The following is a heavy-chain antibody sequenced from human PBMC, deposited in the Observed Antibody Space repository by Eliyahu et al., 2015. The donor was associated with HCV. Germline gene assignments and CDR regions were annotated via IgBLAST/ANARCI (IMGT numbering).Heavy chain of an antibody. Sequence: EVQLVESGGGLVQPGGSLRLSXAASGFTFSSYWMHWVRQAPGKGLVWLSRINSDGRDTKYADSVKGRFTISRDNAKNTLYLQMDSLRAEDTATYYCARDRGPTVVTGGLDYWGQGTLVTVSS. CDR3: ARDRGPTVVTGGLDY. J-gene: IGHJ4*02. CDR2: INSDGRDT. D-gene: IGHD4-23*01. V-gene: IGHV3-74*01. CDR1: GFTFSSYW.